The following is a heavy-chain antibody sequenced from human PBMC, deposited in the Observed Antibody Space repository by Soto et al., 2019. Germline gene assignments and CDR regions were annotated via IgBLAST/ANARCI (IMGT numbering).Heavy chain of an antibody. CDR2: IYQSGST. CDR1: GGSISSYY. CDR3: AGQKKGGSWFDP. J-gene: IGHJ5*02. D-gene: IGHD3-16*01. V-gene: IGHV4-59*08. Sequence: TSETLSLTCTVSGGSISSYYWSWIRQPPGKGLEWIGCIYQSGSTNHNPSLKSRVTLSLDTSKTQFSLKLSSVTAADTAVYYCAGQKKGGSWFDPWGQGTLVTVSS.